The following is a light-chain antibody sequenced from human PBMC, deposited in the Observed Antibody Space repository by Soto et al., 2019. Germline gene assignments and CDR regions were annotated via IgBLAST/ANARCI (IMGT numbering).Light chain of an antibody. Sequence: EIVLTQSPGTLSLSPGERATLSCRASQSVSSSYLAWYQQKPGQAPRLLIYGASSRATGISDRFSGSGSGTDFTLTISRLEPEDFAVYYCQQYGSSPRTFAQGTKVEIK. V-gene: IGKV3-20*01. CDR3: QQYGSSPRT. CDR1: QSVSSSY. CDR2: GAS. J-gene: IGKJ1*01.